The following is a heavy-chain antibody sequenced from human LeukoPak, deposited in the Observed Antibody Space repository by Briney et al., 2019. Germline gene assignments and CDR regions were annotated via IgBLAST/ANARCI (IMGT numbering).Heavy chain of an antibody. CDR2: ISSSSSYI. V-gene: IGHV3-21*01. CDR1: GFTFSSYS. CDR3: ARDCGDYAVYFDY. J-gene: IGHJ4*02. D-gene: IGHD4-17*01. Sequence: PGGSLRLSCAASGFTFSSYSMNWVRQAPGKGLEWVASISSSSSYIYYADSVKGRFTISRDNAKNSLYLQMNSLRAEDTAVYYCARDCGDYAVYFDYWGQGSLVTVSS.